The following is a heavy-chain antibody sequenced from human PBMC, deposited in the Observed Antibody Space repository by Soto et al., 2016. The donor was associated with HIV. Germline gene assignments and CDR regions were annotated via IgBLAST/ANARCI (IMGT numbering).Heavy chain of an antibody. CDR3: ARDQPTDIYYYDSSGLDS. Sequence: QVRLVQSGAEVKMPGASVRVSCKTSGYAFTDYYIHWVRQAPGQGLEWVGWINPNSGGATSYALKFQGRVSMTTDMSTRTAYMELSRLRFDDTATFYCARDQPTDIYYYDSSGLDSWGQGTLVTVTS. J-gene: IGHJ5*01. D-gene: IGHD3-22*01. CDR2: INPNSGGAT. V-gene: IGHV1-2*02. CDR1: GYAFTDYY.